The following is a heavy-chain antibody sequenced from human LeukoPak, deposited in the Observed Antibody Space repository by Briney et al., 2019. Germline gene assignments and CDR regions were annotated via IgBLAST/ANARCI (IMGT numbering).Heavy chain of an antibody. CDR1: GGTFSSYA. CDR3: ARDYYDSSGYYYYGMDV. J-gene: IGHJ6*02. D-gene: IGHD3-22*01. Sequence: SVKVSCKASGGTFSSYAISWVRQAPGQGLEWMGGIIPILGIANYAQKFQGRVTITADKSTSTAYMELSSLRSEDTAVYYCARDYYDSSGYYYYGMDVWGQGTTVTVSS. V-gene: IGHV1-69*10. CDR2: IIPILGIA.